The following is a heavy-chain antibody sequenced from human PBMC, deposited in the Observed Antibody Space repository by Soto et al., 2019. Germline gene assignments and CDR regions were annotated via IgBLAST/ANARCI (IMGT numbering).Heavy chain of an antibody. CDR3: ARRITGDPHFDL. CDR2: VYSNGDT. J-gene: IGHJ2*01. V-gene: IGHV4-59*12. D-gene: IGHD1-20*01. CDR1: DGSISSYY. Sequence: QLQLQESGPGLVTPSETMSLTCTVSDGSISSYYWRWIRQPPGKGLEWIGYVYSNGDTSFNPSLKRRVTISVDTSRNRFSLRLNSVTAADTAVYYCARRITGDPHFDLWGRGTLVTVSS.